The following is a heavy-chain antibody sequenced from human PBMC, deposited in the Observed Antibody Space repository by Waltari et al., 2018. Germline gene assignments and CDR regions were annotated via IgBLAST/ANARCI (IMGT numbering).Heavy chain of an antibody. CDR3: AREKDPNRGYCFDR. J-gene: IGHJ4*02. CDR1: GFTFTSFH. D-gene: IGHD7-27*01. CDR2: IRSNGDNT. V-gene: IGHV3-23*01. Sequence: EVLLLESGGGLVQPGGSLRLSCTASGFTFTSFHMSWVRQAPGKGRGCVSSIRSNGDNTYYAEAVRGRFTISRDNSRNTLYLQLNSLRDDDTAIYYCAREKDPNRGYCFDRWGRGSLVTVSS.